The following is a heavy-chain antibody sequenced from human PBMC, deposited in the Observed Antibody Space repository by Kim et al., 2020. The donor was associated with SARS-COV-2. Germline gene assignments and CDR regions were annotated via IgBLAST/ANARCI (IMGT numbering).Heavy chain of an antibody. CDR1: GGSISSYY. CDR3: ARNPMVRGVIILENWFDP. J-gene: IGHJ5*02. D-gene: IGHD3-10*01. V-gene: IGHV4-59*13. Sequence: SETLSLTCTVSGGSISSYYWSWIRQPPGKGLEWIGYIYYSGSTNYNPSLKSRVTISVDTSKNQFSLKLSSVTAADTAVYYCARNPMVRGVIILENWFDPWGQGTLVTVSS. CDR2: IYYSGST.